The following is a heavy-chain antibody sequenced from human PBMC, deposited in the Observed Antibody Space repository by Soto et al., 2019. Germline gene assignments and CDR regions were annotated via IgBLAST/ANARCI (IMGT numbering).Heavy chain of an antibody. CDR2: IDPSDSYT. CDR3: ARSAVIRRDAFDI. Sequence: PGESLKISCKGSGYSFTSYWISWVRQMPGKGLEWMGRIDPSDSYTNHSPSFQGHVTISADKSISTAYLQWSSLKASDTAMYYCARSAVIRRDAFDIWGQGTMVTVSS. CDR1: GYSFTSYW. V-gene: IGHV5-10-1*01. J-gene: IGHJ3*02. D-gene: IGHD6-13*01.